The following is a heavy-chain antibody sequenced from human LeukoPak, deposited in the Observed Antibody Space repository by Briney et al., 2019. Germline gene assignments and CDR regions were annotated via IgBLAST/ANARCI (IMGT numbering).Heavy chain of an antibody. D-gene: IGHD4-23*01. V-gene: IGHV3-11*01. Sequence: GGSLRLSCTASGFTFSDYYMSWIRQTPGKGLEGLSYISTRYNTIQYADSVKGRFPISRDNANNSVFLQMNNLRAEDSAIYYCARGARWAYYFDYWGQGSLVTVSS. CDR3: ARGARWAYYFDY. J-gene: IGHJ4*02. CDR2: ISTRYNTI. CDR1: GFTFSDYY.